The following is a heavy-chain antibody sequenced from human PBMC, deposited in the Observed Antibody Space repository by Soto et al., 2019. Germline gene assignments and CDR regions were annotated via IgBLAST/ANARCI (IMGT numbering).Heavy chain of an antibody. D-gene: IGHD1-26*01. Sequence: EVQLVESGGGLVQPGGSLKLCCAASSFSFSDSAMHWVRQASGKGLEWVGRIGSKGQNYATTYAASVKGRFIISTDESKNTAHLQMNSLKTEDTVVYYCTKYSGTSSAPAALGQGTLVTVSS. CDR1: SFSFSDSA. V-gene: IGHV3-73*02. CDR2: IGSKGQNYAT. CDR3: TKYSGTSSAPAA. J-gene: IGHJ5*02.